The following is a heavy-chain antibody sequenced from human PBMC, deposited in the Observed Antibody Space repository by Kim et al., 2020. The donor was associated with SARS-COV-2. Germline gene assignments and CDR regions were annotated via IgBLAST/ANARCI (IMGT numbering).Heavy chain of an antibody. CDR3: AGDQVDGYWS. V-gene: IGHV3-66*01. CDR1: GFSVSRNY. Sequence: GGSLRLSCAASGFSVSRNYMSWVRQAPGKGLEWVSVIYRDGNKHYADSVEGRFTISRDNSKNKLYLQMNSLRAEDTAVDYCAGDQVDGYWSWGQGTLVTVSS. D-gene: IGHD5-18*01. J-gene: IGHJ5*02. CDR2: IYRDGNK.